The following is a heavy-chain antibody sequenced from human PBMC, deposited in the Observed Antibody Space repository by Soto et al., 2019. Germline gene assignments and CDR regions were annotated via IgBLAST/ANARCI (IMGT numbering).Heavy chain of an antibody. CDR3: AKGTTWPVYYHYGMDV. Sequence: SLRLSCAASGFTFSSYAMSWVRHAPGKGLEWVAVISYDGSNKYYADSVKGRFTISRDNSKNTLYLQMNSLRAEDTAVYYCAKGTTWPVYYHYGMDVWGQGTTVTVSS. CDR2: ISYDGSNK. D-gene: IGHD4-17*01. J-gene: IGHJ6*02. V-gene: IGHV3-30*18. CDR1: GFTFSSYA.